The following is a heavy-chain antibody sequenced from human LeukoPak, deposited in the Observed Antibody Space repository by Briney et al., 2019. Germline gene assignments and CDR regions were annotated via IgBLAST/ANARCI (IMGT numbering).Heavy chain of an antibody. Sequence: SETLSLTCTVSGGSISSYYWSWIRQPPGKGLEWIGYIYYGGSTNYNPSLKSRVTISVDTSKNQFSLKLSSVTAADTAVYYCARVGAPGYYYGMDVWGQGTTVTVSS. CDR1: GGSISSYY. D-gene: IGHD3-16*01. CDR2: IYYGGST. J-gene: IGHJ6*02. CDR3: ARVGAPGYYYGMDV. V-gene: IGHV4-59*12.